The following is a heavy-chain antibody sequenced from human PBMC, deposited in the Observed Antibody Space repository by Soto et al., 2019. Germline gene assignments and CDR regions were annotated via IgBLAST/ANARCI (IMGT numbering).Heavy chain of an antibody. D-gene: IGHD3-10*01. Sequence: QVQLVQSGAEVKKPGSSVKVSCKASGGTFSSYAISWVRQAPRQGLEWMGGIIPIFGTANYAQKFQGRVTITADESTSTAYMELSSLRSEDTAVYYCAIRPYYYGSGPHGWFDPWGQGTLVTVSS. CDR1: GGTFSSYA. CDR3: AIRPYYYGSGPHGWFDP. CDR2: IIPIFGTA. J-gene: IGHJ5*02. V-gene: IGHV1-69*01.